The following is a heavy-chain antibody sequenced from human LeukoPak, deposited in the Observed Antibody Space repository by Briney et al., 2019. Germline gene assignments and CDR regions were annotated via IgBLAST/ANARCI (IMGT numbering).Heavy chain of an antibody. CDR2: ISSSSSYI. CDR1: GFTFSSYS. D-gene: IGHD6-19*01. V-gene: IGHV3-21*01. Sequence: PGGSLRLSCAASGFTFSSYSMNWVRQAPGKGLEWVSSISSSSSYIYYADSVKGRFTISRDNAKNSLYLQMNSLRAEDTAVYYCARDGGGIVVAGTAYWGQGTLVTVSS. J-gene: IGHJ4*02. CDR3: ARDGGGIVVAGTAY.